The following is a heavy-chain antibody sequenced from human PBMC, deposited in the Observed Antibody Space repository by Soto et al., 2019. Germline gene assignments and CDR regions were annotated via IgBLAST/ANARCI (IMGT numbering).Heavy chain of an antibody. CDR1: GGTFSSYA. CDR3: ATPTDSSGYPHFDY. J-gene: IGHJ4*02. Sequence: SVKVSCKASGGTFSSYAISWVRQAPGQGLEWMGGIIPIFGTANYAQKFQGRVTITADESTSTAYMELSSLRSEDTAVYYCATPTDSSGYPHFDYWGQGTLVTVSS. D-gene: IGHD3-22*01. CDR2: IIPIFGTA. V-gene: IGHV1-69*13.